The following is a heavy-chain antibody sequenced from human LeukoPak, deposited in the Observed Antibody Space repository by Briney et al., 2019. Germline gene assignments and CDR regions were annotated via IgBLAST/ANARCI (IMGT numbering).Heavy chain of an antibody. CDR2: IIPILGIA. CDR1: GGTFSSYA. D-gene: IGHD4-17*01. Sequence: ASVKVSCKASGGTFSSYAISWVRQAPGQGLEWMGRIIPILGIANYAQKFQGRVTITADKSTSTAYMELSSLRSEDTAVYYCARGGTVTDAFDIWAKGQWSPSLQ. V-gene: IGHV1-69*04. J-gene: IGHJ3*02. CDR3: ARGGTVTDAFDI.